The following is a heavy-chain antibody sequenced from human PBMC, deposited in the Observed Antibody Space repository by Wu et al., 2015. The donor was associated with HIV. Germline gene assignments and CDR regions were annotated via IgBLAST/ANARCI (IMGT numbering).Heavy chain of an antibody. CDR3: ACPLPPYCRGYNCLDAFDI. D-gene: IGHD2-15*01. CDR1: GYTFTAYY. V-gene: IGHV1-2*02. J-gene: IGHJ3*02. Sequence: QVQLVQSGAEVKKPGASVKVSCKASGYTFTAYYIHWVRQAPGQGLEWMGWINTKSGRTDYEQKFNGRVTMTRDTSISTAFMELNRLISDDTAVYYCACPLPPYCRGYNCLDAFDIWGQGTLVTVSS. CDR2: INTKSGRT.